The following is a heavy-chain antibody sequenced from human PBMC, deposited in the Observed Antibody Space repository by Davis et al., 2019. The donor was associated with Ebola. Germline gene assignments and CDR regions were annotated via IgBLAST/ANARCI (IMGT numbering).Heavy chain of an antibody. V-gene: IGHV6-1*01. Sequence: PSETLSLTCAISGDSVSGRNGAWNWIRQSPSGGLEWLGRTYYTASKWYNDSAVSLKSRITINPDTSKNQFSLQLNSVTPEDTALYYCARGWLRGGMDVWGEGTSVTVSS. CDR3: ARGWLRGGMDV. CDR1: GDSVSGRNGA. D-gene: IGHD5-18*01. J-gene: IGHJ6*04. CDR2: TYYTASKWYN.